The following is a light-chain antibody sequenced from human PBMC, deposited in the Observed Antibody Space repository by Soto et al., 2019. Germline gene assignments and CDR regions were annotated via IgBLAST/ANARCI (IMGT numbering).Light chain of an antibody. CDR2: DAS. Sequence: EIVLTQSPATLSLSPGERATLSCCASQSVSSYLAWYQQKPGQAPRLLIYDASNRATGIPARFSGSGSGTGFTLTISSLEPEDFAVYYCQQRSNWPPTFGGGTKVEIK. V-gene: IGKV3-11*01. CDR1: QSVSSY. J-gene: IGKJ4*01. CDR3: QQRSNWPPT.